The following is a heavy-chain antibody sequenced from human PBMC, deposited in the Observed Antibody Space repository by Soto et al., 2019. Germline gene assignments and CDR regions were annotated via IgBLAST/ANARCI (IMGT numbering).Heavy chain of an antibody. V-gene: IGHV3-7*01. CDR1: GFTFTSYW. J-gene: IGHJ6*04. CDR3: VREIASRL. CDR2: INKDGSEK. D-gene: IGHD2-21*01. Sequence: EVQVVESGGGLVQPGGSLRLSCAASGFTFTSYWMTWVRQAPGRGLEWVANINKDGSEKSYVDSVKGRFTISRDNAKSSLYLKMNSLRADDTDVYYCVREIASRLWGKGTTVIVSS.